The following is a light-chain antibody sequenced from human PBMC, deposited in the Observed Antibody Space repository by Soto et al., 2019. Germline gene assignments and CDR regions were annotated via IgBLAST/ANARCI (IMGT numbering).Light chain of an antibody. CDR1: QSVSSY. J-gene: IGKJ4*01. V-gene: IGKV3-11*01. CDR3: QQRSNWPPA. Sequence: EIVLTQSPATLSLSPGERATLSCRASQSVSSYLAWYQQKPGQAPRLLIYDASNRATGVPARFSGSESWTDFTLTISSLEPEDFAVYYCQQRSNWPPAFGGGTNVDIK. CDR2: DAS.